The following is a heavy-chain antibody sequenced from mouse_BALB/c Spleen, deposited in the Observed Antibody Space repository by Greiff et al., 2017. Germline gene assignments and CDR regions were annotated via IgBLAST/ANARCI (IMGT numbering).Heavy chain of an antibody. Sequence: DVKLQESGPELVKPGASVKISCKASGYTFTDYNMHWVKQSHGKSLEWIGYIYPYNGGTGYNQKFKSKATLTVDNSSSTAYMELRSLTSEDSAVYYCARDLGVYYFDYWGQGTTLTVSS. CDR3: ARDLGVYYFDY. CDR1: GYTFTDYN. V-gene: IGHV1S29*02. D-gene: IGHD4-1*01. J-gene: IGHJ2*01. CDR2: IYPYNGGT.